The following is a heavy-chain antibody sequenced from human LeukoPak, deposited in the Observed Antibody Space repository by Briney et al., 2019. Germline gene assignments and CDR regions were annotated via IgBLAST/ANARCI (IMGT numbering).Heavy chain of an antibody. J-gene: IGHJ5*02. CDR2: ISYDGSNK. D-gene: IGHD2-15*01. Sequence: LSLTCTVSGGSISSSSYYWGWIRQAPGKGLEWVAVISYDGSNKYYADSVKGRFTISRDNSKNTLYLQMNSLRAEDTAVYYCASSVVAAIPWGQGTLVTVSS. CDR1: GGSISSSS. CDR3: ASSVVAAIP. V-gene: IGHV3-30*03.